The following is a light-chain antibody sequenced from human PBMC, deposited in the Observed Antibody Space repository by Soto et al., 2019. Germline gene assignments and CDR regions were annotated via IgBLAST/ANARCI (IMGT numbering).Light chain of an antibody. CDR3: QQYNNWWT. CDR2: AAS. V-gene: IGKV3-15*01. J-gene: IGKJ1*01. Sequence: IVLTQSPDTLSVSPAQRATLSCRASQSVSSSLAWYQQKPGQAPRLLIYAASTRATGIPARFSGSGSGTEFTLTINSLQSEDFAVYYCQQYNNWWTFGQGTKVDIK. CDR1: QSVSSS.